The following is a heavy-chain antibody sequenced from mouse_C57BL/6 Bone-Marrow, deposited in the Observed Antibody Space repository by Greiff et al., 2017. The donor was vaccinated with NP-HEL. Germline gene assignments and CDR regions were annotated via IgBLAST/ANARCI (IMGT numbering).Heavy chain of an antibody. CDR1: GYTFTSYW. CDR3: AREGFHYYAMDY. V-gene: IGHV1-69*01. J-gene: IGHJ4*01. CDR2: IDPSDSYT. Sequence: QVQLQQPGAELVMPGASVKLSCKASGYTFTSYWMHWVKQRPGQGLEWIGEIDPSDSYTNYNQQFKGKSTLTVDKSSSTAYMQLSSLTSEDSAVYYCAREGFHYYAMDYWGQGTSVTVSS.